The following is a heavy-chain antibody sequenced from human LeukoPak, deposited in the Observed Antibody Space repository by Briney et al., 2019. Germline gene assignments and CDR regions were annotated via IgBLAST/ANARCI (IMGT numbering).Heavy chain of an antibody. CDR2: ISGSGGST. CDR1: GFTFSDHY. V-gene: IGHV3-23*01. J-gene: IGHJ4*02. D-gene: IGHD6-19*01. Sequence: GGSLRLSCAASGFTFSDHYMDWVRQAPGKGLEWVSAISGSGGSTYYADSVKGRFTISRDNSKNTLYLQMNSLRAEDTAVYYCAKEKQWLRSYDYWGQGTLVTVSS. CDR3: AKEKQWLRSYDY.